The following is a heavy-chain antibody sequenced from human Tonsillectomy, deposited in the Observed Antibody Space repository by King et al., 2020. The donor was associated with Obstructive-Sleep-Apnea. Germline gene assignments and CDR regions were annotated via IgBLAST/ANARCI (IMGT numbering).Heavy chain of an antibody. D-gene: IGHD3-9*01. J-gene: IGHJ3*02. CDR2: IYSGDNT. V-gene: IGHV3-66*01. CDR3: ARDSYYDILTGYYILAFDI. Sequence: DVQLVESGGGLVQPGGSLRLSCAASGFTVSSNYMNCVRQAPGKGLEWVSVIYSGDNTYYADSVKGRFTISRDNSKNTLSLQMNRLRAEETAVYYCARDSYYDILTGYYILAFDIWGQGTMVTVSS. CDR1: GFTVSSNY.